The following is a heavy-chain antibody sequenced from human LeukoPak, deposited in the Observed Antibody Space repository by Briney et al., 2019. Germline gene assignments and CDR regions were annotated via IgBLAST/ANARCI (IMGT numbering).Heavy chain of an antibody. CDR1: GYSISIGYY. Sequence: SETLSLTCAVSGYSISIGYYWGWIRQPPGKGLEWIGSIYHSGSTYYNPSLKSRVTISVDTSKNQLSLKLSSVTAADTAVYYCATIYGDYYFDYWGQGTLVTVSS. J-gene: IGHJ4*02. D-gene: IGHD4-17*01. CDR3: ATIYGDYYFDY. V-gene: IGHV4-38-2*01. CDR2: IYHSGST.